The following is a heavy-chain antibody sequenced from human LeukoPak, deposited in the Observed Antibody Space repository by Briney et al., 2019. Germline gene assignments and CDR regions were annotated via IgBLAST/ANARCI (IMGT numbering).Heavy chain of an antibody. CDR1: GYTFTSYG. D-gene: IGHD6-19*01. J-gene: IGHJ4*02. CDR2: ISAYNGNT. CDR3: ARDLRIAVADYYFDY. Sequence: RASVNVSCKASGYTFTSYGISWVRQAPGQGLEWMGWISAYNGNTNYAQKLQGRVTMTTDTSTSTAYMELRSLRSGDTAVYYCARDLRIAVADYYFDYWGQGTLVTVSS. V-gene: IGHV1-18*01.